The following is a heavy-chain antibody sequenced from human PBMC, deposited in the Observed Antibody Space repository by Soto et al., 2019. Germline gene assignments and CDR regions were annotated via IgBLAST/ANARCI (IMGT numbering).Heavy chain of an antibody. V-gene: IGHV3-30*18. CDR1: RFTFSSYG. CDR3: AKSYDSSGNDAFDI. J-gene: IGHJ3*02. CDR2: ISYDGSNE. D-gene: IGHD3-22*01. Sequence: QVQLVESGGGVVQPGRSLRLSCAASRFTFSSYGMHWVRQAPGKGLEWVAVISYDGSNEYSVDSVKGRFTISRDNSKNTLYLQMDSLRAEDTAVYYCAKSYDSSGNDAFDIWGQGTMVTVSS.